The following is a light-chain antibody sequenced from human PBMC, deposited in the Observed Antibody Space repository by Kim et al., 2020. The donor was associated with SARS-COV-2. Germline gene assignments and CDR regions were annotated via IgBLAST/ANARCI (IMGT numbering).Light chain of an antibody. CDR2: GAS. CDR3: QQYNNWPGGT. J-gene: IGKJ1*01. CDR1: QSVSSN. V-gene: IGKV3-15*01. Sequence: EIVMTQSPATLSVSPGERATHSCRASQSVSSNLAWYQQKPGQAPRLLIYGASTRATGIPARFSGSGSGTEFTLTISSLQSEDFAVYYCQQYNNWPGGTFGQGTKVDIK.